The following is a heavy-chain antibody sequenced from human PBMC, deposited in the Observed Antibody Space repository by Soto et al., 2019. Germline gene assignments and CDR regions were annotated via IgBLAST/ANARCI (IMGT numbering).Heavy chain of an antibody. CDR2: IWYDGSNK. Sequence: GGSLRLSCAASGFTFSSYGMHWVRQAPGKGLEWVAVIWYDGSNKYYADSVKGRFTISRDNSKNTLYLQMNSLRAEDTAVYYCARESQSGPRDPWGQGTLVTVSS. D-gene: IGHD3-10*01. J-gene: IGHJ5*02. CDR1: GFTFSSYG. CDR3: ARESQSGPRDP. V-gene: IGHV3-33*01.